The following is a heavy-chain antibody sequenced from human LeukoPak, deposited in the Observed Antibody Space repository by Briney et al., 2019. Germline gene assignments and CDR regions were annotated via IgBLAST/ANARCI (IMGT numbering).Heavy chain of an antibody. D-gene: IGHD5-18*01. J-gene: IGHJ4*02. CDR2: ISSSSSTI. CDR1: GFTFSSYA. Sequence: GGSLRLSCAASGFTFSSYAMNWVRQAPGKGLEWVSYISSSSSTIYYADSVKGRFTISRDNAKNSLYLQMNSLRAEDTAVYYCARGIPGDYWGQGTLVTVSS. V-gene: IGHV3-48*01. CDR3: ARGIPGDY.